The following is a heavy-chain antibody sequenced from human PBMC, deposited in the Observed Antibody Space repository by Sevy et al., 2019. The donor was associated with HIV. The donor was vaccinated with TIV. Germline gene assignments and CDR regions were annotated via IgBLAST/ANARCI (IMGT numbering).Heavy chain of an antibody. Sequence: GGSLRLSCAASGFTFSNVWMSWVRQAPGKGLEWISSIKSKTDGGTTDYGAPVKGRFTISRDDSKTTLYLQMNSLKNEDIAVYYCTTWGSVFQHWGQGTVVTVSS. CDR2: IKSKTDGGTT. V-gene: IGHV3-15*01. J-gene: IGHJ1*01. CDR1: GFTFSNVW. D-gene: IGHD3-16*01. CDR3: TTWGSVFQH.